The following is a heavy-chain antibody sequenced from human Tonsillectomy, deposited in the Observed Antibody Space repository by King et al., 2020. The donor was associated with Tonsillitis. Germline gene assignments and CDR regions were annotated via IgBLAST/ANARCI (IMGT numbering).Heavy chain of an antibody. D-gene: IGHD3-22*01. CDR1: GYSFTNNW. J-gene: IGHJ3*02. Sequence: EVQLVESGAEVKKPGESLKISCKGSGYSFTNNWIGWVRQMPGKGLEWMGNVYPGDSESRYSPSFKGQVTISADKSNSTAYLQWSSLKASDTAMYYCARLDDRTGYYERSGFDIWGQGTMVTVSS. V-gene: IGHV5-51*03. CDR2: VYPGDSES. CDR3: ARLDDRTGYYERSGFDI.